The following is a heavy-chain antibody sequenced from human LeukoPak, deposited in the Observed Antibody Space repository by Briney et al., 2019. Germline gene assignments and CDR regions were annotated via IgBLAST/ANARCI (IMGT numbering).Heavy chain of an antibody. Sequence: ASVRVSCKASGYAFTSYDINWVRQATGQGLEWMVWMNPNSGNTGYAQKFQGRVTMTRNTATDTAYMELSSLRYEDTAVYYCAREEGGLLWFGGGWFDPWGQGTLVTVSS. D-gene: IGHD3-10*01. CDR1: GYAFTSYD. CDR2: MNPNSGNT. V-gene: IGHV1-8*01. J-gene: IGHJ5*02. CDR3: AREEGGLLWFGGGWFDP.